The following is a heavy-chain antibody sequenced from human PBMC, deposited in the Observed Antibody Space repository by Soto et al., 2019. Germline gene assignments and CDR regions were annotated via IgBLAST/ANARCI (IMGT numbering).Heavy chain of an antibody. CDR2: IYYSGST. V-gene: IGHV4-31*03. J-gene: IGHJ4*02. D-gene: IGHD3-16*01. CDR1: GGSIRSGSHY. Sequence: PSETLSLTCTVSGGSIRSGSHYWSWIRQHPGKGLEWIGYIYYSGSTYYNPSLKSRITISISTSKNPFSLKLTSVTAADTAVYYCAREGGDGIDYWGQGTLVTV. CDR3: AREGGDGIDY.